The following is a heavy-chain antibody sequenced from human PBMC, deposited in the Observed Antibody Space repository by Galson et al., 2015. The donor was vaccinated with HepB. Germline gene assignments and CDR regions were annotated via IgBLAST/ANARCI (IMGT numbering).Heavy chain of an antibody. V-gene: IGHV3-74*01. Sequence: SLRLSCAVSGFSLSRYWMHWVRQAPGKGLVWVSHINDDGSITSHADSVKGRFTISRDNSKNTLYLQMNSLRAEDTAVYYCAKDLVRFLERLFGNFDYWGQGALVTVSS. J-gene: IGHJ4*02. D-gene: IGHD3-3*01. CDR3: AKDLVRFLERLFGNFDY. CDR2: INDDGSIT. CDR1: GFSLSRYW.